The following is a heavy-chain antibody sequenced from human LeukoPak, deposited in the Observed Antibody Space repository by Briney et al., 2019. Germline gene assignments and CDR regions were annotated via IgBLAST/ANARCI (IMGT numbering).Heavy chain of an antibody. Sequence: GGSLRLSCAASGFTFSSYAMSWVRQAPGKGLEWVSTISGSGTSTYYADSVKSRFTISRDNSKNTLYLQMNSLRAEDTAVYYCTKRPVVVITTPYFDYWGQGTLVTVSS. CDR3: TKRPVVVITTPYFDY. V-gene: IGHV3-23*01. J-gene: IGHJ4*02. D-gene: IGHD3-22*01. CDR2: ISGSGTST. CDR1: GFTFSSYA.